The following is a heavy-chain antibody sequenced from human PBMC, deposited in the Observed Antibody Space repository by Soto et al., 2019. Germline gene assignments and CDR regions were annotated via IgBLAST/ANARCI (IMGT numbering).Heavy chain of an antibody. D-gene: IGHD3-16*02. CDR3: ARAIDMITFGGVIGYFDY. Sequence: SETLSLTCAVYGGSFSGYYWSWIRQPPGKGLEWIGEINHSGSTNYNPSLKSRVTISVDTSKNQFSLKLSSVTAADTAVYYCARAIDMITFGGVIGYFDYWGQGTLVTVSS. CDR2: INHSGST. J-gene: IGHJ4*02. V-gene: IGHV4-34*01. CDR1: GGSFSGYY.